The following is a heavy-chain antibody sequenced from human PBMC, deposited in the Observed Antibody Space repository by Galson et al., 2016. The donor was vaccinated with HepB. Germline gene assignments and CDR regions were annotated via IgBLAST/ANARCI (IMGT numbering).Heavy chain of an antibody. CDR3: ARDQPLYKFKGWGAFDI. D-gene: IGHD1-14*01. J-gene: IGHJ3*02. Sequence: TLSLTCTVSGGSISSGGYYWSWIRQHPGKGLEWIGYIYYSGSTYYNPSLKSRVTISVDTSKNQFSLKLSSVTAADTAVYYCARDQPLYKFKGWGAFDIWGQGTMVTVSS. CDR2: IYYSGST. CDR1: GGSISSGGYY. V-gene: IGHV4-31*03.